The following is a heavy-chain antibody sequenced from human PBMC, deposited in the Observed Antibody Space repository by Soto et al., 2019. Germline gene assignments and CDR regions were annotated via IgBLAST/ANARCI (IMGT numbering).Heavy chain of an antibody. CDR2: IYYSGST. CDR3: ARYGDYYYYGMDV. CDR1: GGSISSGGYY. V-gene: IGHV4-31*03. Sequence: SETLSLTCTVSGGSISSGGYYWSWIRQHPGKGLEWIGYIYYSGSTYYNPSLKSRVTISVDTSKNQFSLKLSSVTAADTAAYYCARYGDYYYYGMDVWGQGTTVTVSS. D-gene: IGHD4-17*01. J-gene: IGHJ6*02.